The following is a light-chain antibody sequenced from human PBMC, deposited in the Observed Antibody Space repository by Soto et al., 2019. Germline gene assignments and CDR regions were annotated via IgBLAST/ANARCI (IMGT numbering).Light chain of an antibody. Sequence: DIQMTQSPSTLSASIGDRVTITCRASQSINGRLAWYQQKPGRPPKLLIYDVSFLESGVPSRFSGSGSGTDFNLTISSLRPDDFATFYCQQSYRTPHTFGQGTKLETK. CDR2: DVS. V-gene: IGKV1-5*01. CDR3: QQSYRTPHT. J-gene: IGKJ2*01. CDR1: QSINGR.